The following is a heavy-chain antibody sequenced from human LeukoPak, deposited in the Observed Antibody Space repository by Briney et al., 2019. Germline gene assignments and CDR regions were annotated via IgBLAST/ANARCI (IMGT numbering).Heavy chain of an antibody. CDR3: AKEVDCPSDCLFFHS. CDR2: INRCGRT. V-gene: IGHV3-43*01. J-gene: IGHJ4*02. CDR1: GFTFDRFT. Sequence: GGSLRLSCAASGFTFDRFTIHGVRQTPGRGLEWVSLINRCGRTFYADSVKGGFTISRDNSRNSVFLQMNSLRPEDTALYHCAKEVDCPSDCLFFHSWGQGTLVTVSS. D-gene: IGHD2-21*02.